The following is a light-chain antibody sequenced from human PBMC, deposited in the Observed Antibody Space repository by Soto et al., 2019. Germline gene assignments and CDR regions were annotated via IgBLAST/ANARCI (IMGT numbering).Light chain of an antibody. Sequence: QSALTQPASVSGSPGQSITISCTGTSSDVGGYKYVSWYQQHPGKAPKLVIYEVSNRPSGVSNRFSGSKSGNTASLTISGLQAEDEADYYCSSYTSSSLYVFATGTKVTVL. CDR2: EVS. CDR3: SSYTSSSLYV. V-gene: IGLV2-14*01. J-gene: IGLJ1*01. CDR1: SSDVGGYKY.